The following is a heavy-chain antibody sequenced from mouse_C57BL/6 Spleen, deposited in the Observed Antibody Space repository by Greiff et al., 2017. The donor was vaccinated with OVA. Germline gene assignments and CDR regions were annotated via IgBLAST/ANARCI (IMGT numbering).Heavy chain of an antibody. D-gene: IGHD2-4*01. CDR1: GYTFTSYW. CDR3: ARSGDYHYAMTT. J-gene: IGHJ4*01. CDR2: IYPGSGST. V-gene: IGHV1-55*01. Sequence: QVHVKQPGAELVKPGASVKMSCKASGYTFTSYWITWVKQRTGQGLEWIGDIYPGSGSTNYNEKFKSKATLTVDTSSSTAYMQLSSLTSEDSAVYYCARSGDYHYAMTTGVKEPQSPSPQ.